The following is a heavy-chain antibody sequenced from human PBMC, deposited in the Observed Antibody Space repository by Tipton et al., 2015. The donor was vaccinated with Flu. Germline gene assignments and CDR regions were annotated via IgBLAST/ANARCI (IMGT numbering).Heavy chain of an antibody. Sequence: SLRLSCATSGFSFGDFVVGWVRQAPGMGLEWVGFIRRTHYGATTEYAASVKGRFTISRDDFNNIAYLQMNSLRAEDTAIYYCAKVIPELVAGLDSWGQGTLVTVSS. J-gene: IGHJ4*02. CDR2: IRRTHYGATT. CDR1: GFSFGDFV. CDR3: AKVIPELVAGLDS. D-gene: IGHD6-19*01. V-gene: IGHV3-49*04.